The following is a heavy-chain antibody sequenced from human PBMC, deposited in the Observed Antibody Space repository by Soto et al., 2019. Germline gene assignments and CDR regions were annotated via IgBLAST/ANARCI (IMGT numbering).Heavy chain of an antibody. Sequence: GGSLRLSCAASGFTFSSYSMNWVRQAPGKGLEWVSYISSSSSTIYYADSVKGRFTISRDNAKNSLYLQMNSLRAEDTAVYYCASEYSGFDYWGQGTLVTVSA. D-gene: IGHD5-12*01. V-gene: IGHV3-48*01. CDR2: ISSSSSTI. CDR1: GFTFSSYS. CDR3: ASEYSGFDY. J-gene: IGHJ4*02.